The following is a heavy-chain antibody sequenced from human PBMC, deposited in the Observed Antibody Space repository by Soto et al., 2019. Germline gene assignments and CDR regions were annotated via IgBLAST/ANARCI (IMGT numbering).Heavy chain of an antibody. J-gene: IGHJ4*02. D-gene: IGHD1-1*01. CDR3: ARSLLNATTYFDY. CDR2: IIPVVGTT. V-gene: IGHV1-69*06. CDR1: GDTFTTNS. Sequence: QVQLVQSGAEVKKPGSSVKVSCKASGDTFTTNSLNWVRQAPGQGLEWMGGIIPVVGTTKYAQKYQDRVTITEDKSTNTAYMELSSLRSDDTAVYYFARSLLNATTYFDYWGQGSPVNVPS.